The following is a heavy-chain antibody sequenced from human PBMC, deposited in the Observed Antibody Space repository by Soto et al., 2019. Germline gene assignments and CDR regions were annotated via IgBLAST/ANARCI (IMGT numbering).Heavy chain of an antibody. Sequence: PGGSLRLSCAASGFTFSSYEMNWVRQAPGKGLEWVSYIGSSGSTIYYADSVKGRFTISRDNAQNSLFLQMNSLRAEDTAVYYCARGGYCYSTSCYRLNAFDIWGQGTMVTVS. J-gene: IGHJ3*02. CDR1: GFTFSSYE. D-gene: IGHD2-2*03. CDR3: ARGGYCYSTSCYRLNAFDI. CDR2: IGSSGSTI. V-gene: IGHV3-48*03.